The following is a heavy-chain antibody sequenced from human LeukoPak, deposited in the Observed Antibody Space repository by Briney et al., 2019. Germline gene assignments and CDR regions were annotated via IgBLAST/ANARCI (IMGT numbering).Heavy chain of an antibody. CDR2: INHSGST. Sequence: SETLSLTCAVYGGSFSGYYWSWIRQPPGKGLEWIGEINHSGSTNYNPSLKSRVTISVDTSKNQFSLKLSSVTAADTAVCYCARVKWHIVVVTAIRVRYFDLWGRGTLVTVSS. CDR3: ARVKWHIVVVTAIRVRYFDL. D-gene: IGHD2-21*02. V-gene: IGHV4-34*01. CDR1: GGSFSGYY. J-gene: IGHJ2*01.